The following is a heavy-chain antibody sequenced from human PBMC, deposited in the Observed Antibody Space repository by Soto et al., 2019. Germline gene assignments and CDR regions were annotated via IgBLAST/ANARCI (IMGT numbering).Heavy chain of an antibody. V-gene: IGHV3-74*01. J-gene: IGHJ4*02. Sequence: EVQLVESGGGLVQPGGSFRLSCAASGFVFSMYWMHWVRQAPGKGLEWVSRISDDGSTIHDAYSVKGRFSISRDNAQNIMFLEMTALRDDDTAVYYCVRGPRPSSVGTGAFWGQGSPVTVSS. CDR1: GFVFSMYW. D-gene: IGHD3-10*01. CDR3: VRGPRPSSVGTGAF. CDR2: ISDDGSTI.